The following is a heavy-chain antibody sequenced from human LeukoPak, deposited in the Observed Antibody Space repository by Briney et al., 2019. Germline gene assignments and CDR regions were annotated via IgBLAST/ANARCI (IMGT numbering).Heavy chain of an antibody. D-gene: IGHD3-22*01. J-gene: IGHJ4*02. CDR2: TAGSGISK. V-gene: IGHV3-23*01. CDR1: GFTFNNYA. CDR3: ASLPTFYYDSSGYHYDY. Sequence: PGGSLRLSCVASGFTFNNYAMSWVRQAPGRGLEWASSTAGSGISKDYADSVKGRFTISKDKSKNTLYLQMDNLRAEDTGVYFCASLPTFYYDSSGYHYDYWGQGTLVTVSS.